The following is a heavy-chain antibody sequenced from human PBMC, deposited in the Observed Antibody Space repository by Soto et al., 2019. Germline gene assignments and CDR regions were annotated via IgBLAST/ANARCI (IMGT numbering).Heavy chain of an antibody. CDR2: ISYSGST. Sequence: SETLSLTCTVSGGSIGSGGYYWSGILQHPGEGLEWIGSISYSGSTYSNPPLKSRVTISIDTSKTQFFLKLTSVTAADTAVYYCGIYFDSSGYPPGALDFWGQGTMVT. CDR1: GGSIGSGGYY. CDR3: GIYFDSSGYPPGALDF. D-gene: IGHD3-22*01. V-gene: IGHV4-31*03. J-gene: IGHJ3*01.